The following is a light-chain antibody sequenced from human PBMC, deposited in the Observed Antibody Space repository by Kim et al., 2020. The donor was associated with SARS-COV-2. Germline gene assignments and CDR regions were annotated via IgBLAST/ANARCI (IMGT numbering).Light chain of an antibody. V-gene: IGLV3-1*01. CDR3: QAWDSSTYV. J-gene: IGLJ1*01. CDR2: QDS. CDR1: KLGDKY. Sequence: SVSPGQTANITCSGDKLGDKYACWYQQKPGQSPVLVIYQDSKRPSGIPERFSGSNSGNTATLTISGTQAMDEADYYCQAWDSSTYVFGTGTKVTVL.